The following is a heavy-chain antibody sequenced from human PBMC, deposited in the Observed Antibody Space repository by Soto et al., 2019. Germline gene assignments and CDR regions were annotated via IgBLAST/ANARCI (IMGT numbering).Heavy chain of an antibody. Sequence: QVQLQQWGAGLLKPSETLSLTCAVYGGSFSGHSWTWIRQSPGKGLEWIGDINHSGRVNYSPSLKSRVTISLDTYKNQFSRTLSAVTAADTAMYYCSARAYDTNGYYRFDPWGQGTLVTVSS. CDR1: GGSFSGHS. D-gene: IGHD3-22*01. CDR2: INHSGRV. CDR3: SARAYDTNGYYRFDP. V-gene: IGHV4-34*01. J-gene: IGHJ5*01.